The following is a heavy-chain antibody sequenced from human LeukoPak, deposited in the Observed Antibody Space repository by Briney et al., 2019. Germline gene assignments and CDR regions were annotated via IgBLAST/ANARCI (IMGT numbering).Heavy chain of an antibody. CDR2: ISGSGGST. CDR1: GFAFNSYW. J-gene: IGHJ5*02. V-gene: IGHV3-23*01. D-gene: IGHD6-13*01. Sequence: GGSLRLSCAASGFAFNSYWMSWVRQAPGKGPEWVSGISGSGGSTYYADSVKGRFTISRDNSKNTLYLQMNSLRAEDTAVYYCAKDSSSWYGYNCFDPWGQGTLVTVSS. CDR3: AKDSSSWYGYNCFDP.